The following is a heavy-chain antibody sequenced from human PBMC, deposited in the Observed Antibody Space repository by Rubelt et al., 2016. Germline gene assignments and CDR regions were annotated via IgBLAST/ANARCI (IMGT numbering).Heavy chain of an antibody. V-gene: IGHV4-34*01. CDR3: ARGGRYYGSGSYQRHNWFDP. CDR2: INHSGST. Sequence: QVQLQQWGAGLLKPSETLSLTCAVYGGSFSGYYWSWIRQPPGKGLEWIGEINHSGSTNYNPSLKSRVTISVDTSKNQFALKLSSVTAADTAVYYCARGGRYYGSGSYQRHNWFDPWGQGSLVTVSS. CDR1: GGSFSGYY. J-gene: IGHJ5*02. D-gene: IGHD3-10*01.